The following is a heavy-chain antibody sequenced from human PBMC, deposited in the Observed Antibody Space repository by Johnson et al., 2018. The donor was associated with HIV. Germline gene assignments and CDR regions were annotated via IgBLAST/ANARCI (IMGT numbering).Heavy chain of an antibody. D-gene: IGHD3-10*01. CDR1: EFTLSNAW. CDR2: IKSKTGGGTT. V-gene: IGHV3-15*01. J-gene: IGHJ3*02. CDR3: TTDWEYYYGSGKLDAFDM. Sequence: VQLVESGGGLVKPGGSLRLSCAASEFTLSNAWMGWVRQAPGKGLEWLGRIKSKTGGGTTSYAAPVKGRCTIHKDYSKDTVYLHMNSLKVDDTAVYYCTTDWEYYYGSGKLDAFDMWGQGTMVTVSS.